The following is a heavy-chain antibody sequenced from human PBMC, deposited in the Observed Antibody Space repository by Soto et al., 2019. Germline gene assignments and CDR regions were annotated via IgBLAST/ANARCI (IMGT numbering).Heavy chain of an antibody. V-gene: IGHV3-11*01. CDR2: ISGSSGNI. CDR1: GFTFSDYY. D-gene: IGHD5-12*01. CDR3: ARDRYIGSYAYMDV. Sequence: QVQLVESAGGVGKPGGSLRLSCAASGFTFSDYYMCWTRQGPGKGLEWVAYISGSSGNIYYADSVKGRFTISRDNAKNSLYLQMNSLRADDTAVYYCARDRYIGSYAYMDVWVNGTTVTVSS. J-gene: IGHJ6*03.